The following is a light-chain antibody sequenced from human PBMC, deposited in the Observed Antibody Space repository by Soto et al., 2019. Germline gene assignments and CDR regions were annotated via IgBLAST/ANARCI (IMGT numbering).Light chain of an antibody. V-gene: IGLV1-40*01. CDR3: QSYDSSLSGSNWV. CDR1: SSNIGAGYD. CDR2: GNS. J-gene: IGLJ3*02. Sequence: QSVLTQPPSVSGAPGQRVTISCTGTSSNIGAGYDVHWYQQLPGTAPKLLIYGNSNRPSGVPDRFSGSKSGTSASLAITDLQAEDEADYYCQSYDSSLSGSNWVFGGGTKLTVL.